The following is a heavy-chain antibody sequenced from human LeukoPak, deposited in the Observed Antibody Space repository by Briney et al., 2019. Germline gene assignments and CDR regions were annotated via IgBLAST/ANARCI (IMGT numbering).Heavy chain of an antibody. Sequence: ASVKVSCKASGYTFTNYHINWVRQATGQGLEWVGWMNPNNGDSGYAQKFQGRVTTTRDTSISTSYMELRSLRSDDTAVYFCARTTSFTASGYDYWGQGTLVTVSS. CDR2: MNPNNGDS. J-gene: IGHJ4*02. V-gene: IGHV1-8*03. CDR1: GYTFTNYH. CDR3: ARTTSFTASGYDY. D-gene: IGHD6-25*01.